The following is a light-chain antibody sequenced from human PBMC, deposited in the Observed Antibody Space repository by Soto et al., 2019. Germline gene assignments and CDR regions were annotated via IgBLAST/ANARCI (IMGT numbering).Light chain of an antibody. CDR1: QSVSSSY. CDR3: QQYGSSIT. Sequence: EIMLKQSPGTLSLSQLEIATLSCMASQSVSSSYLAWYQQKPGQAPRLLIYDASSRATGIPDRFSGSGSGTDFTLTISRLETEDFAVYYCQQYGSSITFGQGTRLEI. CDR2: DAS. J-gene: IGKJ5*01. V-gene: IGKV3-20*01.